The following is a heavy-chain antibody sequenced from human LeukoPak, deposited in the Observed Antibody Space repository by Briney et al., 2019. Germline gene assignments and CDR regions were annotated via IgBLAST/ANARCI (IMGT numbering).Heavy chain of an antibody. D-gene: IGHD1-26*01. CDR3: TTDPRIVDETIV. CDR2: IKSKTDGGTT. Sequence: GGSLRLSCAASGFTFSNAWMSWVRQAPGKGLEWVGRIKSKTDGGTTDYAAPVKGRFTISRDDSKNTLYLQMNSLKTEDTAVYYCTTDPRIVDETIVWGQGTLVTVSS. CDR1: GFTFSNAW. V-gene: IGHV3-15*01. J-gene: IGHJ4*02.